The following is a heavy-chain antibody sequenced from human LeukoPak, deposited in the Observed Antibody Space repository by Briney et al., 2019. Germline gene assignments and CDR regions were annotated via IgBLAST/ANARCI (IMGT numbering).Heavy chain of an antibody. CDR2: IYYSGST. Sequence: SETLSLTCTVSGGSISSYYWSWIRQPPGKGLEWIGYIYYSGSTNYNPSLKSRVTISVDTSKNQLSLKLSSVTAADTAVYYCARRVITMVRGVARLFDPWGQGTLVTVSS. V-gene: IGHV4-59*01. CDR1: GGSISSYY. D-gene: IGHD3-10*01. CDR3: ARRVITMVRGVARLFDP. J-gene: IGHJ5*02.